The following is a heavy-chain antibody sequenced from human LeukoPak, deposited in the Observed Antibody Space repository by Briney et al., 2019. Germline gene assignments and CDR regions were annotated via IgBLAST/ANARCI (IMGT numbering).Heavy chain of an antibody. D-gene: IGHD4-17*01. CDR1: GGSISSYY. V-gene: IGHV4-59*08. CDR2: IYYSGST. Sequence: PSETLSLTCTVSGGSISSYYWSWIRQTPGKGLEWIGYIYYSGSTNYNPSLKSRVTISVDTSKNQFSLKLSSVTAADTAVYYCARIRYYGDTGGWFDPWGQGTLVTVSS. J-gene: IGHJ5*02. CDR3: ARIRYYGDTGGWFDP.